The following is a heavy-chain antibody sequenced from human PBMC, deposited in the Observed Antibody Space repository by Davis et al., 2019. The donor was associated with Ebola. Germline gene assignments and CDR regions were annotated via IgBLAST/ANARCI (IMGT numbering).Heavy chain of an antibody. J-gene: IGHJ4*02. V-gene: IGHV1-3*01. CDR2: INAGNGNT. D-gene: IGHD4-11*01. Sequence: AASVKVSCKASGYTFTSYAMHWVRQAPGQRLEWMGWINAGNGNTKYSQKFQGRVTITRDTSASTAYMELSSLRSDDTAVYYCARDNSNYDYFDYWGQGTLVTVSS. CDR3: ARDNSNYDYFDY. CDR1: GYTFTSYA.